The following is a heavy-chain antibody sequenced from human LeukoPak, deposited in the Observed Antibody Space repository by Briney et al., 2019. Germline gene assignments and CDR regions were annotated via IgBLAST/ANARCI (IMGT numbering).Heavy chain of an antibody. Sequence: SDSLSVPCTVTGGSVSSGDYYWSWIRKPPGKGLEWIAYMYYSGSTYYNPSLKSRVTMSADTSKNQLSLKLSSVTAADTAVYYCARPYYYDSRIDPWGQGILVTVSS. J-gene: IGHJ5*02. CDR3: ARPYYYDSRIDP. CDR1: GGSVSSGDYY. CDR2: MYYSGST. V-gene: IGHV4-30-4*02. D-gene: IGHD3-22*01.